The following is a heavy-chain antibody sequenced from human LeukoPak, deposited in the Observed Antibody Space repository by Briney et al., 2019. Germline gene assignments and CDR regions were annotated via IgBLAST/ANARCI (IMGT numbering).Heavy chain of an antibody. Sequence: GGSLRLSCEASGFTFRSYSMNWVRQAPGKGLEWISYISTSSDSIYYADSVKGRFTISRDNVKNSLFLQMNSLRDDDTAVYYCAKGIELWLTYFDHWGLGTLVTASS. D-gene: IGHD5-18*01. V-gene: IGHV3-48*02. CDR2: ISTSSDSI. CDR3: AKGIELWLTYFDH. J-gene: IGHJ4*02. CDR1: GFTFRSYS.